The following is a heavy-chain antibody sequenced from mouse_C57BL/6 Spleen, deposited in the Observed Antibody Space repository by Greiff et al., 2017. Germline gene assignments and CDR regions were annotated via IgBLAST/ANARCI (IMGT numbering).Heavy chain of an antibody. Sequence: EVQLMESGGGLVQPGGSLSLSCAASGFTFTDYYMSWVRQPPGTALEWLGFIRNKANGYTTEYSASVKGRFTISRDNSQSILYLQMNALRAEDSATYYCARFPHYYGVYYYAMDYWGQGTSVTVSS. V-gene: IGHV7-3*01. D-gene: IGHD1-1*01. CDR2: IRNKANGYTT. CDR1: GFTFTDYY. J-gene: IGHJ4*01. CDR3: ARFPHYYGVYYYAMDY.